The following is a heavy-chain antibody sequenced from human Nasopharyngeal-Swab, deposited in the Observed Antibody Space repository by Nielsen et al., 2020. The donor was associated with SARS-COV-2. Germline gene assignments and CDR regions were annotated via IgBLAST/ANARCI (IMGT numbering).Heavy chain of an antibody. Sequence: GESLKISCAASGFTFSDYYMSWIRQAPGKGLEWVSYISSSGSTIYYADSVKGRFTISRDNAKNSLCLQMNSLRAEDTAVYYCARDDYDFWSGKASYGMDVWGQGTTVTVSS. D-gene: IGHD3-3*01. CDR3: ARDDYDFWSGKASYGMDV. CDR1: GFTFSDYY. J-gene: IGHJ6*02. V-gene: IGHV3-11*01. CDR2: ISSSGSTI.